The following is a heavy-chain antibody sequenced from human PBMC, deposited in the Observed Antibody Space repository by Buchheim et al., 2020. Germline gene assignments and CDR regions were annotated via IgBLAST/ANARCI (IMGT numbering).Heavy chain of an antibody. CDR3: ARSDGDLLTG. J-gene: IGHJ4*02. CDR1: GDSIMKYY. D-gene: IGHD2-21*02. CDR2: IYHSGST. V-gene: IGHV4-59*01. Sequence: QVQLQESGPGLVKPSETLSLTCSVSGDSIMKYYWSWIRQPPGKGLEWIGHIYHSGSTNYSPSLKSRVTISVDTYKNQFSLKLNSVTLEDTAVYYCARSDGDLLTGWGQGTL.